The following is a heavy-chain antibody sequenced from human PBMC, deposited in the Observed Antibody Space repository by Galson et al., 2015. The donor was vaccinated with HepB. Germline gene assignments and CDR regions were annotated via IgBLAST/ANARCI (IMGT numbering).Heavy chain of an antibody. D-gene: IGHD2-15*01. CDR1: GGSFSDYF. CDR3: ARGRGFCSGGSCYNWFDL. J-gene: IGHJ5*02. Sequence: TLSLTCAVYGGSFSDYFWTWIRQSPGKGLEWIGEINHSGRTNYNPSLKSRGTISVDTSKNQFSLKLSSVTAADTAVYYCARGRGFCSGGSCYNWFDLWGQGTLVTVSS. V-gene: IGHV4-34*01. CDR2: INHSGRT.